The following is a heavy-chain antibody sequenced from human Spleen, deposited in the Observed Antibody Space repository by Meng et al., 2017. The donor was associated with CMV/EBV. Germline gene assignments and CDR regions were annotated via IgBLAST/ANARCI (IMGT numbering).Heavy chain of an antibody. Sequence: SETLSLTCSVSGDSVSNGIFYWTWIRQAPGKGLEWIGHIHNTGPTNYNPSLKSRVTMSIDISKSQFSLSLSSVTAADTAVYFCARESSGEAPKGFFGLWGHGMLVTVSS. CDR3: ARESSGEAPKGFFGL. V-gene: IGHV4-61*01. J-gene: IGHJ4*01. D-gene: IGHD6-19*01. CDR2: IHNTGPT. CDR1: GDSVSNGIFY.